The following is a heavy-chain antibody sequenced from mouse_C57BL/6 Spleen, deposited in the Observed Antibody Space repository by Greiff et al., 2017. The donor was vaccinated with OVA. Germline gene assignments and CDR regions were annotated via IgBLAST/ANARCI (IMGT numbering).Heavy chain of an antibody. CDR2: IYPGDGDT. CDR1: GYAFSSSW. Sequence: VQLQQSGPELVKPGASVKISCKASGYAFSSSWMNWVKQRPGTGLEWIGRIYPGDGDTNYNGKFKGKATLTADKSSSTAYMQLSSLTSEDSAVYFCALSYGYYYAMDYWGQGTSVTVSS. V-gene: IGHV1-82*01. D-gene: IGHD1-1*01. CDR3: ALSYGYYYAMDY. J-gene: IGHJ4*01.